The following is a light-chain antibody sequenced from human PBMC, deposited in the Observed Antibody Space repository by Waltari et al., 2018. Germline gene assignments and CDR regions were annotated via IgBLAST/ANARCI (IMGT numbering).Light chain of an antibody. CDR1: SSDVGNYKR. Sequence: QSALPQPASVSGPPGQPTTISCTGTSSDVGNYKRVSWYQQHPGKAPKLMIYAVSKRPSGVSDRFSGSKSGDMASLTISGLQPEDEAEYFCSSYAGSSKGVFGGGTKVTVL. CDR2: AVS. J-gene: IGLJ2*01. CDR3: SSYAGSSKGV. V-gene: IGLV2-23*02.